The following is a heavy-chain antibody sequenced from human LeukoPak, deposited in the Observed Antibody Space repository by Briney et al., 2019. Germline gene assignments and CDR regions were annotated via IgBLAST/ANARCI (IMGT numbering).Heavy chain of an antibody. J-gene: IGHJ5*02. CDR3: ARHSPWVGSCDP. D-gene: IGHD1-26*01. CDR2: IYYSGST. V-gene: IGHV4-39*01. Sequence: SETLSLICTVSGGSIRNSGYYWGWIRQPPGKGLQWIGSIYYSGSTYYKQSLKSRVTISVDTSKNQFSLNLNSVTAADTAVYYCARHSPWVGSCDPWGQGNLVIVSS. CDR1: GGSIRNSGYY.